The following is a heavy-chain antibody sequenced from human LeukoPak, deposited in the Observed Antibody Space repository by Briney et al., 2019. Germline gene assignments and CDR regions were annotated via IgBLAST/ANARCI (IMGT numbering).Heavy chain of an antibody. Sequence: PGGSLRLSCAASGFTFSDHYMDWVRQAPGEGLEWVGRSRNKATSYTTEYAASVKGRFTISRDVSKDSLYLQMNSLKTEDTAVYYCARAGLVVVTAKKSDAFDVWGQGTMVTVSS. V-gene: IGHV3-72*01. CDR1: GFTFSDHY. CDR3: ARAGLVVVTAKKSDAFDV. CDR2: SRNKATSYTT. D-gene: IGHD2-21*02. J-gene: IGHJ3*01.